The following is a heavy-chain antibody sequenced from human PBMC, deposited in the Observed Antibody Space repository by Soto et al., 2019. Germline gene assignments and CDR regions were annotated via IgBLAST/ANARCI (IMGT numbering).Heavy chain of an antibody. CDR2: IIPLFGTT. V-gene: IGHV1-69*12. D-gene: IGHD1-26*01. CDR3: ARDGVGATFDY. Sequence: QVQLVQSGAEVRKPGSSVKVSCEASGGTFSSYALNWMRQAPGQVLEWMGGIIPLFGTTTYAEKFQGRVTIPADESTRTAFLELSSLTSEDTAMYYCARDGVGATFDYWGQGTLVTVSS. CDR1: GGTFSSYA. J-gene: IGHJ4*02.